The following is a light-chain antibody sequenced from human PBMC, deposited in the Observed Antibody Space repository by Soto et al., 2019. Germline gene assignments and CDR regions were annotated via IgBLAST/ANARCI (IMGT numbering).Light chain of an antibody. J-gene: IGKJ4*01. CDR3: QQYDNLPLT. V-gene: IGKV1-33*01. Sequence: DVQMTQSPSSLSASVGDRVTITCQASRDITNYLNWYQQKQGKAPNLLIYDASNLETGVPSRFSGSGSGTVFTFTINSLQPEDIAIYYCQQYDNLPLTFGGGTKVEIK. CDR1: RDITNY. CDR2: DAS.